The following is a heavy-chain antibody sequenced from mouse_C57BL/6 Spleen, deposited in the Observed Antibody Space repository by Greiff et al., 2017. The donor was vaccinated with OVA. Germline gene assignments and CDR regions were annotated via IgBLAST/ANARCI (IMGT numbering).Heavy chain of an antibody. D-gene: IGHD1-1*01. Sequence: EVMLVESGGGLVKPGGSLKLSCAASGFTFSDYGMHWVRQAPEKGLEWVAYISSGSSTIYYADTVKGRFTISRDNAKNTLFLQMTSLRSEDTAMYYCARDLLLPRGYFDYWGQGTTLTVSS. J-gene: IGHJ2*01. V-gene: IGHV5-17*01. CDR1: GFTFSDYG. CDR2: ISSGSSTI. CDR3: ARDLLLPRGYFDY.